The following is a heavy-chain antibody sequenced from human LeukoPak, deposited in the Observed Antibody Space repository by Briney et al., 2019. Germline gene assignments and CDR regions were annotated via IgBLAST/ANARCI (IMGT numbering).Heavy chain of an antibody. J-gene: IGHJ4*02. Sequence: GGSLRLSCAASGFTFSSYGMHWVRQAPGKGLEWVAVISYDGSNKYYADSVKGRFTISRDNSKNTLYLQMNSQRAEDTAVYYCAKDMITMIVVEEGPVDYWGQGTLVTVSS. CDR3: AKDMITMIVVEEGPVDY. CDR1: GFTFSSYG. CDR2: ISYDGSNK. V-gene: IGHV3-30*18. D-gene: IGHD3-22*01.